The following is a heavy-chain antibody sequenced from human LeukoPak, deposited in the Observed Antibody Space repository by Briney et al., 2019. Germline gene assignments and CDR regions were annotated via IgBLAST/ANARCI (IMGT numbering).Heavy chain of an antibody. Sequence: SVKVSCKASGYSFSSYGISWVRQAPGQGLEWMGGIIPIFGTANYAQKFQGRVTITADESTSTAYMELSSLRSEDTAVYYCARGWAAMVPYYYYGMDVWGQGTTVTVSS. D-gene: IGHD5-18*01. J-gene: IGHJ6*02. V-gene: IGHV1-69*13. CDR2: IIPIFGTA. CDR1: GYSFSSYG. CDR3: ARGWAAMVPYYYYGMDV.